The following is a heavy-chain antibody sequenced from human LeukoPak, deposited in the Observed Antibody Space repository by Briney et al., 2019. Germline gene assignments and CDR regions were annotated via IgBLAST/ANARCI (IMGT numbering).Heavy chain of an antibody. J-gene: IGHJ3*02. V-gene: IGHV6-1*01. Sequence: SQTLSLTCVISGDNVSSNSAAWNWIRQSPSGGLEWLGRTYYRSKWFFDYAVSMKSPRTINSDTSQSHFSLQLRSVTPEDTAVYYCARGAYDNSGGGFDIWGQGTLVTVSS. CDR1: GDNVSSNSAA. CDR3: ARGAYDNSGGGFDI. CDR2: TYYRSKWFF. D-gene: IGHD3-22*01.